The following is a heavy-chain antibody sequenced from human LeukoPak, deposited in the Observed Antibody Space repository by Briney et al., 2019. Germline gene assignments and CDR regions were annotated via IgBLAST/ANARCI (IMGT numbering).Heavy chain of an antibody. CDR3: ARDRGFGESYPGMTYFDY. Sequence: SETLSLTCTVSSGSISTSNYYWGWVRQPPGKALEWIGNIFYSGSTYYSPSLKSRVTISLDTSKNQFSLILSSVTAADTAVYYCARDRGFGESYPGMTYFDYWGQGTLVTVSS. CDR1: SGSISTSNYY. CDR2: IFYSGST. D-gene: IGHD3-10*01. V-gene: IGHV4-39*07. J-gene: IGHJ4*02.